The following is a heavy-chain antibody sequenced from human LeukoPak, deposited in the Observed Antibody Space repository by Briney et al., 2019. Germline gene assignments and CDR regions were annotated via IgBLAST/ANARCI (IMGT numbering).Heavy chain of an antibody. CDR2: ISSSGSTI. J-gene: IGHJ4*02. D-gene: IGHD5-24*01. CDR3: ARVLLADGYKEMAVVGYFDY. CDR1: GFTSSDYY. Sequence: PGGSLRLSCAASGFTSSDYYMSWIRQAPGKGLEWVSYISSSGSTIYYADSVKGRFTISRDNAKNSLYLQMNSLRAEDTAVYYCARVLLADGYKEMAVVGYFDYWGQGTLVTVSS. V-gene: IGHV3-11*04.